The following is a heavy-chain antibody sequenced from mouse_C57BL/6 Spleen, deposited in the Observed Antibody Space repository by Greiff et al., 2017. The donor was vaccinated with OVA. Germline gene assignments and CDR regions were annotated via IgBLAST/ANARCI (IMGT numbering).Heavy chain of an antibody. CDR3: ARSDDYYGSSYGWFAY. D-gene: IGHD1-1*01. Sequence: QVTLKECGPGILQSSQTLSLTCSFSGFSLSTSGMGVSWIRQPSGKGLEWLAHIYWDDDKRYNPSLKSRLTISKDTSRNQVFLKITSVDTADTATYYCARSDDYYGSSYGWFAYWGQGTLVTVSA. J-gene: IGHJ3*01. V-gene: IGHV8-12*01. CDR2: IYWDDDK. CDR1: GFSLSTSGMG.